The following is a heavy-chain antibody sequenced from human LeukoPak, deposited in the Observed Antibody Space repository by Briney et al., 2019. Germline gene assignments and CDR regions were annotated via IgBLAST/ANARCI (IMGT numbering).Heavy chain of an antibody. D-gene: IGHD6-13*01. J-gene: IGHJ5*02. CDR2: IFSGGGT. CDR3: AKDSYSSSWYEVGDNWFDP. Sequence: SGGSLRLSCAVSGVTVSSTDMSWVRQAPGKGLEWVSVIFSGGGTYYTGSVKGRFTISRDNSKNTLYLQMNSLRAEDTAVYYCAKDSYSSSWYEVGDNWFDPWGQGTLVTVSS. CDR1: GVTVSSTD. V-gene: IGHV3-53*01.